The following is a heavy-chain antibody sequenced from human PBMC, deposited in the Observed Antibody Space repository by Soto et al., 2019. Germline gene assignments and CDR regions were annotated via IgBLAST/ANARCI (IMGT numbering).Heavy chain of an antibody. CDR1: GYTFTSYA. V-gene: IGHV1-18*01. J-gene: IGHJ4*02. CDR2: ISVYNGNT. CDR3: ARDREPYTYGSTSEGD. Sequence: ASVKVCCKASGYTFTSYAMSWVRQAPGQGLEWMGWISVYNGNTNYAQKLQGRVTMTTDTSTSTSYMELRSLRSDNTAVYYCARDREPYTYGSTSEGDWGQGTLVTVSS. D-gene: IGHD5-18*01.